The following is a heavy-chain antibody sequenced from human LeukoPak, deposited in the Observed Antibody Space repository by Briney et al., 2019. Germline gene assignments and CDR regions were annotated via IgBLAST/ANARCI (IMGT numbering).Heavy chain of an antibody. CDR1: GFTFSSYA. CDR2: ISGSGGST. Sequence: PGGSLRLSCAASGFTFSSYAMSWVRQAPGKGLEWVSAISGSGGSTYYADSVKGRFTISRDNSKSTLSLQMNSLRAEDTAIYYCATYRQVLLPFESWDQGTLVTVSS. CDR3: ATYRQVLLPFES. V-gene: IGHV3-23*01. D-gene: IGHD2-8*02. J-gene: IGHJ4*02.